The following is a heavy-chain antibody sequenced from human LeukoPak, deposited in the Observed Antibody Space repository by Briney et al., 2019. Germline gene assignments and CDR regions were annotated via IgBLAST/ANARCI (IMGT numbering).Heavy chain of an antibody. CDR1: GFIFSGSA. Sequence: PGGSLRLSCAASGFIFSGSAMHRVRQASGKGLEWVGRIRSKANSYATAYAASVKGRFTISRDDSKNTEYLQMNSLKTEDTAVYYCTREVGATTYVYWGQGTLVTVSS. V-gene: IGHV3-73*01. CDR3: TREVGATTYVY. CDR2: IRSKANSYAT. J-gene: IGHJ4*02. D-gene: IGHD1-26*01.